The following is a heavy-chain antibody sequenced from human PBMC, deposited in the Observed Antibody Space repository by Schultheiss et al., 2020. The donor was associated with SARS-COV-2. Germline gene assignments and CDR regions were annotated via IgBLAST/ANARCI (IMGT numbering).Heavy chain of an antibody. CDR3: AREDY. J-gene: IGHJ4*02. V-gene: IGHV3-7*03. CDR1: GFTFGGYA. Sequence: GGSLRLSCTTSGFTFGGYAVSWVRQAPGKGLEWVANIKQDGSEKYYMDSVKGRFTISRDNAKNSLYLQMNSLRAEDTAVYYCAREDYWGQGTLVTVSS. CDR2: IKQDGSEK.